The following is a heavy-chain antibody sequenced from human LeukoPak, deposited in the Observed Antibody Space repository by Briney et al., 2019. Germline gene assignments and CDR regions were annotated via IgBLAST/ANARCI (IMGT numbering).Heavy chain of an antibody. CDR3: ARSGSFWSGYLDY. J-gene: IGHJ4*02. D-gene: IGHD3-3*01. CDR1: GFTFSSYG. V-gene: IGHV3-33*01. CDR2: IWYDGSNK. Sequence: PGGSLRLSCAASGFTFSSYGMHWVRQAPGKGLEWVAVIWYDGSNKYYAGSVKGRFTISRDNSKNTLYLQMNSLRAEDTAVYYCARSGSFWSGYLDYWGQGTLVTVSS.